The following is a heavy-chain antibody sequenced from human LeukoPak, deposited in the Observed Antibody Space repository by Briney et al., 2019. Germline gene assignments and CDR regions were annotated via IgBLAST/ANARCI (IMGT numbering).Heavy chain of an antibody. CDR1: GGSISSGGYY. CDR2: IYYRGST. J-gene: IGHJ6*02. CDR3: ARETRLELSGYYGMDV. V-gene: IGHV4-31*03. D-gene: IGHD1-7*01. Sequence: SETLSLTCTVSGGSISSGGYYWSWIRQHPGKGLEWIGYIYYRGSTYYNPSLKSRITISVDTSKNQFSLKLSSVTAADTAVYYCARETRLELSGYYGMDVWGQGTTVTVSS.